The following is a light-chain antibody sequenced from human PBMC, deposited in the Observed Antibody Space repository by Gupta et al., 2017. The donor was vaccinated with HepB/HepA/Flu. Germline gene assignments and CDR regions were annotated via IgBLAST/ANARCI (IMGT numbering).Light chain of an antibody. J-gene: IGLJ2*01. CDR1: SGHSTYI. V-gene: IGLV4-60*03. CDR2: LEGSGTY. Sequence: QPVLTQSSSASASLGSSVKLTCTLSSGHSTYIIAWHQQQPGKAPRYLMKLEGSGTYNKGSGVPDRFSGSSAGADRDLTISNLQSEDEADYYCETWDSKVFGGGTKLTVL. CDR3: ETWDSKV.